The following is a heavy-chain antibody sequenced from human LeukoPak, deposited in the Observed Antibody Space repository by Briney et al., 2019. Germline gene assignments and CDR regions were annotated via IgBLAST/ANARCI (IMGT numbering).Heavy chain of an antibody. CDR1: GGSFSGYY. V-gene: IGHV4-34*01. J-gene: IGHJ4*02. Sequence: SETLSLTCAVYGGSFSGYYWSWTRQPPGKGLEWIGELNHSGSTNYNPSLKSRVTISLDTTQNQFSLKLSAVTAADTAVYYCARGNGDYWGRGTLVTVSS. CDR2: LNHSGST. CDR3: ARGNGDY. D-gene: IGHD2-8*01.